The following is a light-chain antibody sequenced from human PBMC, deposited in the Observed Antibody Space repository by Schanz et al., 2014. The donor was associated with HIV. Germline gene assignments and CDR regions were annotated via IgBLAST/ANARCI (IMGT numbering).Light chain of an antibody. CDR1: SSDVGGYNY. CDR2: EVN. CDR3: QSYDSSLRGYV. V-gene: IGLV2-8*01. J-gene: IGLJ1*01. Sequence: QSVLTQPPSASGSPGQSVAISCTGTSSDVGGYNYVSWYQQHPGKAPKLMIFEVNKRPSGVPDRFSGSKSGTSASLAITGLQAEDEADYYCQSYDSSLRGYVFGTGTKLTVL.